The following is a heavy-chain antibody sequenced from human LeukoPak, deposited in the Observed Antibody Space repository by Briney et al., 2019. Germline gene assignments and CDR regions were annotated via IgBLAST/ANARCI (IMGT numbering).Heavy chain of an antibody. Sequence: GGSLRLSCAASGFTFSSYSMNWVRQAPGKGLEWVSYISSSSSTIYYADSVKGRFTISRDNAKNSLYLQMNSLRAEDTAVYYCARVRIPYQNYYYYYMDVWGKGTTVTVSS. D-gene: IGHD2-2*01. J-gene: IGHJ6*03. CDR1: GFTFSSYS. CDR3: ARVRIPYQNYYYYYMDV. V-gene: IGHV3-48*01. CDR2: ISSSSSTI.